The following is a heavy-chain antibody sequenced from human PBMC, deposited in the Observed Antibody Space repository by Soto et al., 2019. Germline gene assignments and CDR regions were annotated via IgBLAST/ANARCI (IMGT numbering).Heavy chain of an antibody. D-gene: IGHD2-15*01. CDR2: LYYSGNT. CDR1: GGSISPFY. CDR3: ARVGGVAARTFDY. V-gene: IGHV4-59*01. J-gene: IGHJ4*02. Sequence: ETLSLTCTVSGGSISPFYWSWVRQPPGKGLEWIGYLYYSGNTNYNPSLKSRVTISVDASKNQVSLRLTSVTAADTAVYYCARVGGVAARTFDYWGQGTVVTVSS.